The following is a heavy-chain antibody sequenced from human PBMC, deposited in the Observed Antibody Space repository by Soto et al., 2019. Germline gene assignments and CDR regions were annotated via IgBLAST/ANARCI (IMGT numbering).Heavy chain of an antibody. V-gene: IGHV3-23*01. CDR2: ISGNGGLT. CDR1: GFTFTNYA. D-gene: IGHD2-8*02. Sequence: HPGGSLRLSCAASGFTFTNYAMTWVRQAPGKGLEWVSSISGNGGLTYYADSVKGRFTISRDNPKNTLSLQMNSLRAEDTAIYYCARDFGFYHPGGYPYWGKGSLVTVGS. CDR3: ARDFGFYHPGGYPY. J-gene: IGHJ4*02.